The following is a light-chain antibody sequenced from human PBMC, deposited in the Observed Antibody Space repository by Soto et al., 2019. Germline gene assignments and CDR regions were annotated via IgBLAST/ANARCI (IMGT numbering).Light chain of an antibody. Sequence: DIQMTQSPSILSASVADSVTITCRASQSVSRWLAWYQQKPGKAPKLLIYDASSLNSGVPSRFSGSQSGTEFTLTITSLLPDDFATYFGQQYSSYSLPTFGGGTKVDI. CDR2: DAS. V-gene: IGKV1-5*01. J-gene: IGKJ4*01. CDR1: QSVSRW. CDR3: QQYSSYSLPT.